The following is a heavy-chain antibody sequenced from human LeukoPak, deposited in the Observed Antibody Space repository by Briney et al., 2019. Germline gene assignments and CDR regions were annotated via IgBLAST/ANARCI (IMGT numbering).Heavy chain of an antibody. CDR2: ITSDRNTI. CDR1: GFDFSVYS. V-gene: IGHV3-48*01. Sequence: PGGSLRLSYAASGFDFSVYSMNWVRQAPGKGLEWISYITSDRNTIYYADSVRGRFTISRDNAKKSVYLELSNLRADDTAMYYCARSTEWFADYWGQGTLVTVSS. CDR3: ARSTEWFADY. J-gene: IGHJ4*02. D-gene: IGHD3-3*01.